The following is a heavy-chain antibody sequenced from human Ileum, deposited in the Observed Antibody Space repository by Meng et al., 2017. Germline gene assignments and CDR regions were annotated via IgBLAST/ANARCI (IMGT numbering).Heavy chain of an antibody. Sequence: ASVKVSCKASGYTFSKYGTAWVRQAPGQGLEWMGRISAYNGNTNYGQNYQGRVTMTTDTSTSTAYMDLRSLRSDDTAVYYCARSTYYGSESHKNVDFWGQGTLVTVSS. J-gene: IGHJ4*02. CDR2: ISAYNGNT. CDR3: ARSTYYGSESHKNVDF. V-gene: IGHV1-18*01. D-gene: IGHD3-10*01. CDR1: GYTFSKYG.